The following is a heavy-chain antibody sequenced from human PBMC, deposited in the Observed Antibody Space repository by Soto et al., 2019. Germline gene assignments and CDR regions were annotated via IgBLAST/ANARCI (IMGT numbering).Heavy chain of an antibody. D-gene: IGHD1-26*01. CDR3: AAESDGSYYFDY. V-gene: IGHV1-58*02. CDR1: GFTFTSSA. CDR2: IVVGSGNT. J-gene: IGHJ4*02. Sequence: QMQLVQSGPEVKKPGTSVKVSCKASGFTFTSSAMQSVRQARGQRLEWIGWIVVGSGNTNYAQKFQERVTITRDMSTSTAYMELSSLRSEDTAVYYCAAESDGSYYFDYWGQGTLVTVSS.